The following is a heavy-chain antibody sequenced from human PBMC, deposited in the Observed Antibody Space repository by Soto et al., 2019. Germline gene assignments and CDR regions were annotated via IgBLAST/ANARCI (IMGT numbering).Heavy chain of an antibody. J-gene: IGHJ3*02. CDR2: IYTGGST. V-gene: IGHV3-66*01. CDR1: GFTVRSNY. D-gene: IGHD2-2*01. Sequence: GGSLKPSGAASGFTVRSNYMSVVREAPGEGLEWAPGIYTGGSTYYADSVKGRFPISRDNSKNTLYLQMNSLSAEGTAVYYCASDWAPQRAFDIWGQGTMVT. CDR3: ASDWAPQRAFDI.